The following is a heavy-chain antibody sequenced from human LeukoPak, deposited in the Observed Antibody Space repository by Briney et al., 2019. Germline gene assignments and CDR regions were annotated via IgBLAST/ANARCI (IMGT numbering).Heavy chain of an antibody. CDR2: INPNSGGT. CDR1: GYTFADYY. V-gene: IGHV1-2*02. CDR3: AGLPRYNWNEPLDY. Sequence: ASVKVSCKASGYTFADYYMHWVRQAPGQRLEWMGWINPNSGGTKYAQKFQGRVTTTRDTSINTAYMELTRLTYDDTAVYYCAGLPRYNWNEPLDYWGQGTLVTVSS. J-gene: IGHJ4*02. D-gene: IGHD1-20*01.